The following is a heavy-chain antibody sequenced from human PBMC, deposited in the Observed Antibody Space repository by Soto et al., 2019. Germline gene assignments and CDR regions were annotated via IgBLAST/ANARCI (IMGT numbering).Heavy chain of an antibody. J-gene: IGHJ4*02. Sequence: QVQLVQSGAEVQKPGSSVKVSCKASGGTFSSYAISWVRQAPGQGLEWMGGIIPIFGTANYAQKFQGRVTITADESTSTAYMELSSLRSEDTAVYYCAREGLAAAAPAGFDYWGQGTLVTVSS. V-gene: IGHV1-69*01. CDR2: IIPIFGTA. CDR3: AREGLAAAAPAGFDY. CDR1: GGTFSSYA. D-gene: IGHD6-13*01.